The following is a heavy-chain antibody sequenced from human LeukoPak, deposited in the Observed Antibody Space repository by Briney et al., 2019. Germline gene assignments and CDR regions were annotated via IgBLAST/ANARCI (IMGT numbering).Heavy chain of an antibody. J-gene: IGHJ4*02. CDR3: ARVRHRSYDY. CDR1: GFTSGDYY. Sequence: PGGSMRLSSAASGFTSGDYYMSWIRQPPGEGQEWLAYISNSGDNIYYADAVEARFTISSNNAKNSLNLQMNSLRAEDTAVYYCARVRHRSYDYCGRGTLITVTS. D-gene: IGHD1-26*01. V-gene: IGHV3-11*01. CDR2: ISNSGDNI.